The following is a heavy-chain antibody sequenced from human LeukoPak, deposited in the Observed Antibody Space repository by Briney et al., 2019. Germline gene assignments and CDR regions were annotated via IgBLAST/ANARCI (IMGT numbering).Heavy chain of an antibody. CDR3: ATYRQVLLPFES. J-gene: IGHJ4*02. CDR1: GFTFSTFA. V-gene: IGHV3-23*01. D-gene: IGHD2-8*02. CDR2: IFPSGGEI. Sequence: GGSLRLSCAASGFTFSTFAMIWVRQPPGKGLEWVSSIFPSGGEIHYADSVRGRFTISRDNSKSTLSLQMNSLRAQDTAIYYCATYRQVLLPFESWGQGTLVTVSS.